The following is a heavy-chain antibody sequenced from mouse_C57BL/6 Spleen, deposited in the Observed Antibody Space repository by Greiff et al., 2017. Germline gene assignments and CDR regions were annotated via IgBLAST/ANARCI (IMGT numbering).Heavy chain of an antibody. CDR1: GFTFSSYA. J-gene: IGHJ2*01. CDR3: ARDAPGDY. CDR2: ISDGGSYT. V-gene: IGHV5-4*01. Sequence: EVKLMESGGGLVKPGGSLKLSCAASGFTFSSYAMSWVRQTPEKRLEWVATISDGGSYTYYPDNVKGRFTISRDNAKNNLYLQMSHLKSEDTAMYYCARDAPGDYWGQGTTLTVSS.